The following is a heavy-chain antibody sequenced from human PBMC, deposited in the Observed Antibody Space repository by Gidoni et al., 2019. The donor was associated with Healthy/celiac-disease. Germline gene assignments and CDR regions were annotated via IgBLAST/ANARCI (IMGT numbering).Heavy chain of an antibody. V-gene: IGHV3-30*01. J-gene: IGHJ4*02. D-gene: IGHD3-9*01. Sequence: QVQLAESGGGVVQPGRSLRIYCAASGYTCSSYARPWVRQAPCKGLEWVAVISYDVSNKYYADSVKGRFTISRDNSKNTLYLQMNSLRAEDTAVYYCARGVLRYFDWSVVYWGQGTLVTVSS. CDR3: ARGVLRYFDWSVVY. CDR1: GYTCSSYA. CDR2: ISYDVSNK.